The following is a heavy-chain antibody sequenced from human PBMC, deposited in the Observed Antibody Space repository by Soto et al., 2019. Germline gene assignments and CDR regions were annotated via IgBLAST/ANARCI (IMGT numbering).Heavy chain of an antibody. Sequence: EVQLLESGGGLVQPGGSLRLSCAASGFTFSSYAMSWVLQAPGKGLEWVSAISGSGGSTYYADSVKGRFTISRDNSKNTLYLQMNSLRAEDTAVYYCAKISADYYGSGSSLGYFDYWGQGTLVTVSS. CDR2: ISGSGGST. CDR3: AKISADYYGSGSSLGYFDY. D-gene: IGHD3-10*01. J-gene: IGHJ4*02. CDR1: GFTFSSYA. V-gene: IGHV3-23*01.